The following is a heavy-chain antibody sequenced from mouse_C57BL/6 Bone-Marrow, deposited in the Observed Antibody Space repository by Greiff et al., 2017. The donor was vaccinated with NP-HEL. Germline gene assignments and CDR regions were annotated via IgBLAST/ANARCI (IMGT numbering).Heavy chain of an antibody. CDR3: ARGRLRPDY. D-gene: IGHD2-4*01. CDR2: IYPGSGNT. V-gene: IGHV1-66*01. Sequence: VKLMESGPELVKPGASVKISCKASGYSFTSYYIHWVKQRPGQGLEWIGWIYPGSGNTKYNEKFKGKATLTADTSSSTAYMQLSSLTSEDSAVYYCARGRLRPDYWGQGTTLTVSS. J-gene: IGHJ2*01. CDR1: GYSFTSYY.